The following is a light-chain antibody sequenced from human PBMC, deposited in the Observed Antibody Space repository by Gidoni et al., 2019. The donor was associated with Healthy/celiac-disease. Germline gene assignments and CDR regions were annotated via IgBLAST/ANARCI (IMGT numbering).Light chain of an antibody. Sequence: EIVLPQSTATLSLSPGERATLSCRASQSVSSYLAWYQQKPGQAPRLLIYDASTRATGIPASFSGSGSGTDFTLTISSLEPEDFAVYYCQQRSNWPSFTFGPGTKVDIK. J-gene: IGKJ3*01. CDR2: DAS. CDR3: QQRSNWPSFT. CDR1: QSVSSY. V-gene: IGKV3-11*01.